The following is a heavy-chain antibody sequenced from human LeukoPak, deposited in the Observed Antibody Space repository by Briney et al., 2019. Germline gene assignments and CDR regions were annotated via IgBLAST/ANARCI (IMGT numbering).Heavy chain of an antibody. CDR3: ARESGWYENYGMDV. J-gene: IGHJ6*02. Sequence: ASVKVSCKASGGTFSSYAVSWVRQAPGEGLEWMGGIILIFGTANYAQKFQGRVTITADESTSTAYMELSSLRSEDTAVYYCARESGWYENYGMDVWGQGTTVTVSS. CDR1: GGTFSSYA. CDR2: IILIFGTA. D-gene: IGHD6-19*01. V-gene: IGHV1-69*13.